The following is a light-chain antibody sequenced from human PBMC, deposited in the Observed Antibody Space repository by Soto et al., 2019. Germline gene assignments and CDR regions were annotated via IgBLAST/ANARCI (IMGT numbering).Light chain of an antibody. Sequence: SGLTQPASVSGSPGQSITSSCTGTSSDVGGYNYVSWYQQHPGKAPKLMIYEVSNRPSRVSNRFSGSKSGNTASLTISGLQAEDEADYYCSSYTRSSTSYVFGTGTKV. V-gene: IGLV2-14*01. CDR2: EVS. CDR1: SSDVGGYNY. CDR3: SSYTRSSTSYV. J-gene: IGLJ1*01.